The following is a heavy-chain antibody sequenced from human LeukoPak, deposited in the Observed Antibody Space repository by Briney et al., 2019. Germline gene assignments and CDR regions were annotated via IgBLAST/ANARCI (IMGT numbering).Heavy chain of an antibody. V-gene: IGHV4-59*01. J-gene: IGHJ4*02. CDR3: ARWGSGSRHFDY. Sequence: SETLSLTCTVSGGPLSSYYWSWTRQSPGKGLEWIGYIHYSGNTNYNPSLKSRVTISVDTSKNQFSLKLSSVTAADTAVYYCARWGSGSRHFDYWGQGTLVTVSS. CDR2: IHYSGNT. CDR1: GGPLSSYY. D-gene: IGHD3-10*01.